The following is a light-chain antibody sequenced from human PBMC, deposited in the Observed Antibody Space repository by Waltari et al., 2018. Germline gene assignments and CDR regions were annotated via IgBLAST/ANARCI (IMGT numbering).Light chain of an antibody. Sequence: SYELTQPLSVSVALGQTARITCGGNNIGSKNVHWYQQKPGQAPVRVIYRDSNRPSGIPERFSGSNSGNTATLTISRAQAGDEADYYCQVWDSSTHVVFGGGTKLTVL. J-gene: IGLJ2*01. CDR3: QVWDSSTHVV. CDR1: NIGSKN. CDR2: RDS. V-gene: IGLV3-9*01.